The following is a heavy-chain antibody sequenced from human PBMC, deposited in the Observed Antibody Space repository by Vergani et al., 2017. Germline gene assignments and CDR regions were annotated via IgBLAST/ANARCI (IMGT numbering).Heavy chain of an antibody. D-gene: IGHD5-18*01. V-gene: IGHV3-15*01. CDR1: GFTFSNAW. Sequence: EVQLVESGGGLVKPGGSLRLPCAASGFTFSNAWMSWVRQAPGKGLEWVGRIKSKTDGGTTDYAAPVKGRFTISRDDSKNTLYLQMNSLNTEDTAVYYCATDLGYSYGYYYDGMDVGGQGTTVTVSS. J-gene: IGHJ6*02. CDR3: ATDLGYSYGYYYDGMDV. CDR2: IKSKTDGGTT.